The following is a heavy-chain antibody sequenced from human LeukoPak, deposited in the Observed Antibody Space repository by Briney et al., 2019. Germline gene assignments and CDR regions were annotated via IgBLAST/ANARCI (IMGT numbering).Heavy chain of an antibody. D-gene: IGHD2-2*01. CDR3: ARHRRYCSSTSCYAGAFDI. CDR1: GFTFSSYS. CDR2: INHSGST. Sequence: GSLRLSCEASGFTFSSYSMNWIRQPPGKGLEWIGEINHSGSTNYNPSLKSRVTISVDTSKNQFSLKLSSVTAADTAVYYRARHRRYCSSTSCYAGAFDIWGQGTMVTVSS. J-gene: IGHJ3*02. V-gene: IGHV4-34*01.